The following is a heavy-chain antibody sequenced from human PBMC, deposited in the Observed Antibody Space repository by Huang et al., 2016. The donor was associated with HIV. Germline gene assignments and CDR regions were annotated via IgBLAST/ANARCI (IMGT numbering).Heavy chain of an antibody. CDR3: ARITLTGYFDY. CDR2: ISAHRGHA. Sequence: QIQLVQSGPEVKKPGASVKVACKASGYTFTSYGIRWVRQAPGQGLEWRGSISAHRGHATLAQKVQGRVTMTRDTSTNTAYMELKSLRSDDTSVYYCARITLTGYFDYWGQGTLVTVSS. CDR1: GYTFTSYG. V-gene: IGHV1-18*01. J-gene: IGHJ4*02. D-gene: IGHD3-9*01.